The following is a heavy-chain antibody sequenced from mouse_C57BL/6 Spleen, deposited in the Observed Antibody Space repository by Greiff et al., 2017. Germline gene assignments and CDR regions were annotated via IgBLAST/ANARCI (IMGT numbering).Heavy chain of an antibody. CDR3: ARGDCYTLYCDY. Sequence: QVQLQQSGPELVKPGASVKISCKASGYAFSSSWMNWVKQRPGKGLEWIGRIYPGDGDTNYNGKIKGKATLTAAKAASTAYMPLSSLTSEDSAVYYCARGDCYTLYCDYWGQGTTLTVSS. V-gene: IGHV1-82*01. J-gene: IGHJ2*01. D-gene: IGHD2-3*01. CDR1: GYAFSSSW. CDR2: IYPGDGDT.